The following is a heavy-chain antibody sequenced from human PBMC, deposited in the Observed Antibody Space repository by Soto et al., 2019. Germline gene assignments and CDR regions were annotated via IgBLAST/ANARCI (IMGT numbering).Heavy chain of an antibody. Sequence: PGGSLRLSCAASGFTFSSYAMHWDRQAPGKGLEWVAVISYDGSNKYYADSVKGRFTISRDNSKNTLHLQMNSLRAEDTAVYYCARGNYDYVWGSYGPIDYWGQGTLVTVSS. CDR1: GFTFSSYA. CDR3: ARGNYDYVWGSYGPIDY. D-gene: IGHD3-16*01. V-gene: IGHV3-30-3*01. CDR2: ISYDGSNK. J-gene: IGHJ4*02.